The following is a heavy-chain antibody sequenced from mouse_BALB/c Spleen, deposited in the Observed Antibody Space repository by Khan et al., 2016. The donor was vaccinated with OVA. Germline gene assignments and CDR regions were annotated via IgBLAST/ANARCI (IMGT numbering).Heavy chain of an antibody. CDR3: VRHRYDY. D-gene: IGHD2-14*01. J-gene: IGHJ2*01. Sequence: EVQRVESGGGLVQPKGSLKLSCAASGFTFNTYAMNWVRQAPGKGLEWVARIRSKSNNYATYYADSVRDRFTISRDDSQSMLYLQMNNLKTEDTAMYYCVRHRYDYWGQGTTLTVSS. CDR2: IRSKSNNYAT. V-gene: IGHV10-1*02. CDR1: GFTFNTYA.